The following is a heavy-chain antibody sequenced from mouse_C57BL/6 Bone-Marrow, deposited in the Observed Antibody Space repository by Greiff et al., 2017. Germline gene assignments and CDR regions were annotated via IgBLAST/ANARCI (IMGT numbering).Heavy chain of an antibody. CDR1: GYTFTSYG. D-gene: IGHD2-3*01. CDR2: IYPRSGNT. Sequence: QVQLKQSGAELARPGASVKLSCKASGYTFTSYGISWVKQRTGQGLEWIGEIYPRSGNTYYNEKFKGKATLTADKSSSTAYMELRSLTSEDSAVYFCARSGDGYPWFAYWGQGTLVTVSA. CDR3: ARSGDGYPWFAY. V-gene: IGHV1-81*01. J-gene: IGHJ3*01.